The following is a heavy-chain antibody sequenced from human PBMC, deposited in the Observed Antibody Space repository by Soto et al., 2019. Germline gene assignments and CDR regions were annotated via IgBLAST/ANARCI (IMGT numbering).Heavy chain of an antibody. CDR2: ISAAGDP. CDR3: ARTDRYFYGLDV. V-gene: IGHV3-13*05. Sequence: EVQLVESGGGLVQPGGSLRLSCEASGFTFRNYDMHWVRQGTGKGLEWVSGISAAGDPDYADSVEGRFTISRENAQNSFFLQMNSLRGGDTAVYYSARTDRYFYGLDVWGQGTTVIVSS. J-gene: IGHJ6*02. CDR1: GFTFRNYD.